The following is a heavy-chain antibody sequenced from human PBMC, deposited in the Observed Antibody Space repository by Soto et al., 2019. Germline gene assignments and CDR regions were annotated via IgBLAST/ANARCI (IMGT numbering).Heavy chain of an antibody. CDR2: ISYDGSNT. CDR3: ARARPSNPIVVIGAFDI. CDR1: GFTFSSYA. J-gene: IGHJ3*02. Sequence: QVQLVESGGGVVQPGRSLRLSCAASGFTFSSYAMHWVRQAPGKGLEWVAVISYDGSNTYYADSVKGRFTISRDNSKNTLYLQVNSLRAEVTAVYYCARARPSNPIVVIGAFDIWGQGTMVTGSS. V-gene: IGHV3-30-3*01. D-gene: IGHD3-22*01.